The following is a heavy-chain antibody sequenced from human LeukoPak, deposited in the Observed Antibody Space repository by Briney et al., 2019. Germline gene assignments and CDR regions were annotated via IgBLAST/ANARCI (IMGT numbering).Heavy chain of an antibody. CDR2: VYTSGST. CDR3: ARDIAVADNNWFDP. V-gene: IGHV4-61*02. J-gene: IGHJ5*02. Sequence: SETLSLTCTVSGGSISSGIYYWTWIRQTAGKGLEWIGRVYTSGSTNYNPSLNSRVTISLDTSKNQFLLKLSSVTAADTAVYYCARDIAVADNNWFDPWGQGTLVTVSS. CDR1: GGSISSGIYY. D-gene: IGHD6-13*01.